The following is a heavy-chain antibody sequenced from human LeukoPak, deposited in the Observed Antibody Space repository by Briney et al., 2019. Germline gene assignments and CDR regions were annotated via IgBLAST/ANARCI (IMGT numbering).Heavy chain of an antibody. CDR3: ARLRKTMVRGVIKERYYYYYMDV. Sequence: SETLSLTCAVYGGSFSGYYWSWIRQPPGKGLGWIGEINHSGSTNYNPSLKSRVTISVDTSKNQFSLKLSSVTAADTAVYYCARLRKTMVRGVIKERYYYYYMDVWGKGTTVTISS. V-gene: IGHV4-34*01. J-gene: IGHJ6*03. CDR2: INHSGST. D-gene: IGHD3-10*01. CDR1: GGSFSGYY.